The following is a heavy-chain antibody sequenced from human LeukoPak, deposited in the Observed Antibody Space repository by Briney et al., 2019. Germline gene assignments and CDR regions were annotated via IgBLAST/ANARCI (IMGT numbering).Heavy chain of an antibody. CDR1: GFTFSGYS. CDR3: ARDGNFDI. J-gene: IGHJ3*02. V-gene: IGHV3-11*04. CDR2: ISNSGS. Sequence: GGSLRLSCAASGFTFSGYSMTWIRQAPGKGLGRVSHISNSGSIYADSVKGRFTISRDNAKNSLYLQMNSLRAEDPAVYYCARDGNFDIWGQGTMVTVSS.